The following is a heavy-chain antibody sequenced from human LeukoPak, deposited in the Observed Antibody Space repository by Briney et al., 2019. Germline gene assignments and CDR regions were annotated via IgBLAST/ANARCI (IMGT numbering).Heavy chain of an antibody. CDR2: ISDSGGRT. J-gene: IGHJ4*02. V-gene: IGHV3-23*01. CDR1: GFTFSNYA. Sequence: GGSLRLSCAASGFTFSNYALSWVRQAPGKGLEWVSGISDSGGRTYYADSVKGRFIISRDDSKNTLYLQMNGLRAEDTAVYYCAKDRGTDYYDSSGSFDYWGQGTLVTVSS. CDR3: AKDRGTDYYDSSGSFDY. D-gene: IGHD3-22*01.